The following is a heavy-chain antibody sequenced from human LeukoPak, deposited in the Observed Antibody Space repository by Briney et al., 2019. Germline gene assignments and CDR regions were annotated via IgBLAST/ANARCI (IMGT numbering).Heavy chain of an antibody. D-gene: IGHD1-14*01. Sequence: GGSLRLSCAASGFSLSTYWMSWVRQAPGKGLEWEANIKQDGSEKKYVDSVKGRFTISRDNAKNSLYLQMNSLRAEDTALYYCARDLWAIRVPDGFDCWGQGTLVTVSS. CDR2: IKQDGSEK. CDR3: ARDLWAIRVPDGFDC. V-gene: IGHV3-7*03. J-gene: IGHJ4*02. CDR1: GFSLSTYW.